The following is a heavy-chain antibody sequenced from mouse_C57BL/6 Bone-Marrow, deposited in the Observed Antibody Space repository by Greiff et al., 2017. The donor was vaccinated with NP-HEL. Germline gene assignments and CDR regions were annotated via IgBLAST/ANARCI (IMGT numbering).Heavy chain of an antibody. D-gene: IGHD1-1*01. CDR2: IDPANGNT. V-gene: IGHV14-3*01. Sequence: EVQLQQSVAELVRPGASVKLSCTASGFNIKNTYMHWVKQRPEQGLEWIGRIDPANGNTKYAPKFQGKATITADTSSNTAYLQLSSLTSEDTAIYYWARRLYYYGSSYYAMDYWGQGTSVTVSS. CDR3: ARRLYYYGSSYYAMDY. CDR1: GFNIKNTY. J-gene: IGHJ4*01.